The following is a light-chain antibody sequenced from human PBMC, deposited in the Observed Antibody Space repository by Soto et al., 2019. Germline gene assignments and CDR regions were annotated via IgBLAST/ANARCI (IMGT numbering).Light chain of an antibody. CDR1: NIGSKR. CDR2: DDS. CDR3: QVWDRSSDHRV. J-gene: IGLJ3*02. Sequence: SYELTQPPSVSVAPGQTARITCGGNNIGSKRVHWYQQKPGQAPVLVVHDDSDRPSGIPERLSGSNSGNTATLSISRVEAGDEADYYCQVWDRSSDHRVFGGGTQLTVL. V-gene: IGLV3-21*02.